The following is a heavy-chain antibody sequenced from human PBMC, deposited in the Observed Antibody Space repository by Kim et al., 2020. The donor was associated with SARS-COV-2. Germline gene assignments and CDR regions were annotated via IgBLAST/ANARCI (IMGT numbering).Heavy chain of an antibody. J-gene: IGHJ3*02. V-gene: IGHV3-23*01. CDR1: GFTFSSYA. CDR2: ISGSGGST. Sequence: GGSLRLSCAASGFTFSSYAMSWVRQAPGKGLEWVAAISGSGGSTYYADSVKGRFTISRDNSKNTLYLQMNSLRAEDTAVYYCAKGRERGIVATTGGEDAFDIWGQGTMVTVSS. CDR3: AKGRERGIVATTGGEDAFDI. D-gene: IGHD7-27*01.